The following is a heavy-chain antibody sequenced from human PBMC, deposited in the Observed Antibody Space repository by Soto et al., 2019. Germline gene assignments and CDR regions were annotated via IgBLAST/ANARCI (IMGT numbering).Heavy chain of an antibody. CDR1: GFTFSSYA. Sequence: ELQLLESGGGSVQPGGSLRLSCAASGFTFSSYAMTWVRQAPGRGLEWVSAISGNGGSTYYADPVKGRFTISRDNSKNTLYLQMNGRRAEDTAVYYCAKAPEYGSRFPWGQGSLVPVSS. D-gene: IGHD6-13*01. CDR3: AKAPEYGSRFP. V-gene: IGHV3-23*01. CDR2: ISGNGGST. J-gene: IGHJ5*02.